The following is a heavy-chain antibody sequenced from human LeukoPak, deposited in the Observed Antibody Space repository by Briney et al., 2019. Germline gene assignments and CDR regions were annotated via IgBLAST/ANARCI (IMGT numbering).Heavy chain of an antibody. D-gene: IGHD3-10*01. J-gene: IGHJ4*02. CDR2: ISPNNGDT. CDR1: GYTFTDSY. CDR3: VRSPIGASAY. V-gene: IGHV1-2*02. Sequence: ASVKVSCKPSGYTFTDSYIHWVRQAPGGGRQWMGWISPNNGDTKYAEDFQDRVTMTRDTSISTAYMELSGLTPDDTAVYYCVRSPIGASAYWGRGTLVTVSS.